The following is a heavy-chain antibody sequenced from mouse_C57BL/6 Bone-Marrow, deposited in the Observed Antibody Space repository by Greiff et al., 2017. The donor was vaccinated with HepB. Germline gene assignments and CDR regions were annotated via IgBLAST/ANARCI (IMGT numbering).Heavy chain of an antibody. Sequence: DVKLVESGGGLVKPGGSLKLSCAASGFTFSSYAMSWVRQTPEKRLEWVATISDGGSYTYYPDNVKGRFTISRDNAKNNLYLQMSHLKSEDTAMYDCERDYDYDDAMDYWGQGTSVTVSS. J-gene: IGHJ4*01. CDR3: ERDYDYDDAMDY. CDR1: GFTFSSYA. CDR2: ISDGGSYT. V-gene: IGHV5-4*01. D-gene: IGHD2-4*01.